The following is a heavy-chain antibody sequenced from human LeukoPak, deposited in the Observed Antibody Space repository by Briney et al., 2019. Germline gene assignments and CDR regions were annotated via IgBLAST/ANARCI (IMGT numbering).Heavy chain of an antibody. D-gene: IGHD3-3*01. CDR1: GGSISSYY. V-gene: IGHV4-4*09. CDR3: ARQNDFWSGYDY. Sequence: SETLSLTCTVSGGSISSYYWSWIRQPPGKGLEWIGYIYTSGSTNYNPSLKSRVTISVDTSKNQFSLKLSSVTAADTAVYYCARQNDFWSGYDYWGQGTLVTVSP. CDR2: IYTSGST. J-gene: IGHJ4*02.